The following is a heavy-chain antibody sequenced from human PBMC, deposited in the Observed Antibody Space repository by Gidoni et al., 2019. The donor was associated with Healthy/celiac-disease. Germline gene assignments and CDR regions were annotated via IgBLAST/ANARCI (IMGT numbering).Heavy chain of an antibody. Sequence: EVQLVESGGGLVQPGGSLRLSCAASGFTFSSYWMSWVRQAPGKGLEVVANIKQDGSEKYYVDSVKGRFTISRDNAKNSLYLQMNSLRAEDTAVYYCARDPSPFLWYNWNYGNNWFDPWGQGTLVTVSS. J-gene: IGHJ5*02. V-gene: IGHV3-7*01. D-gene: IGHD1-7*01. CDR3: ARDPSPFLWYNWNYGNNWFDP. CDR1: GFTFSSYW. CDR2: IKQDGSEK.